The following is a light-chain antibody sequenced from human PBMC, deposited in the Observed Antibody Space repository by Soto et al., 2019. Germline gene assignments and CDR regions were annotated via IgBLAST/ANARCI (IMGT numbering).Light chain of an antibody. Sequence: DIVMTQSPDSLSVSLGERATINCKSSQSVLYRSNSKNYLAWYQQKPGHPPKLLIYWASTRESGVPDRFSGSGSGTDFTITISSLQAEDVAVYYCQQYFSTPLTFGGGTKVDIK. CDR3: QQYFSTPLT. CDR1: QSVLYRSNSKNY. CDR2: WAS. V-gene: IGKV4-1*01. J-gene: IGKJ4*01.